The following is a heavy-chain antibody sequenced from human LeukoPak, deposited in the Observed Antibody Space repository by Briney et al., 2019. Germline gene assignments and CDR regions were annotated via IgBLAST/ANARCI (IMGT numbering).Heavy chain of an antibody. CDR2: FIPNLSIA. V-gene: IGHV1-69*10. CDR3: ASSYSGYHY. D-gene: IGHD5-12*01. CDR1: GGTFRRNG. Sequence: SVKVSCKAFGGTFRRNGLTWVRQAPGQGLEWMGGFIPNLSIAHYAQKFKARVTITADESTTTVYMELRSLRSEDTAVYYCASSYSGYHYWGQGTLVTVSS. J-gene: IGHJ4*02.